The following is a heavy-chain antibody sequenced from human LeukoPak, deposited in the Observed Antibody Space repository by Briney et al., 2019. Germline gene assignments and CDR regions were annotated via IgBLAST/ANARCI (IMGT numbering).Heavy chain of an antibody. CDR2: INPSGGSA. CDR1: GYTFTSYY. D-gene: IGHD6-13*01. Sequence: ASVKVSCKASGYTFTSYYMHWVRQAPGQGLEWMGIINPSGGSASYAQKFQGRVTMTRDTSTSTVYMELSSLRSEDTAVYYCASGQQQLVPFDYWGQGTLVTVSS. CDR3: ASGQQQLVPFDY. V-gene: IGHV1-46*01. J-gene: IGHJ4*02.